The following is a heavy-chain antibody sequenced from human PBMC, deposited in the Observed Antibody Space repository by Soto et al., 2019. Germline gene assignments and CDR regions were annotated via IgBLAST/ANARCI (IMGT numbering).Heavy chain of an antibody. Sequence: QLQLQESGSGLVKPSQTLSLTCAVSGGSISSGGYSWSWIRQPPGKGLEWIGYIYHSGSTYYNPSLKSRVTISVDRSKNQFSLKLSSVTAADTAVYYCARDRLVTVSYSSSSGHRRPHPNYGMDVWGQGTTVTVSS. CDR2: IYHSGST. V-gene: IGHV4-30-2*01. CDR1: GGSISSGGYS. CDR3: ARDRLVTVSYSSSSGHRRPHPNYGMDV. J-gene: IGHJ6*02. D-gene: IGHD6-6*01.